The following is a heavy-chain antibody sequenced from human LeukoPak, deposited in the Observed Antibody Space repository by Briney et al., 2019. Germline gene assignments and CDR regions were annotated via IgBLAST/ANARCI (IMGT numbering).Heavy chain of an antibody. J-gene: IGHJ4*02. V-gene: IGHV4-30-4*01. CDR3: ARTHYYGSGGETGFDY. CDR1: GGSISSGDYY. D-gene: IGHD3-10*01. Sequence: SETLSLTCTVSGGSISSGDYYWSWIRQPPGKGLEWIGYIYYSGSTYYNPSLKSRVTISVDTSKNQFSLKLSSVTAADTAVYYCARTHYYGSGGETGFDYWGQGTLVTVSS. CDR2: IYYSGST.